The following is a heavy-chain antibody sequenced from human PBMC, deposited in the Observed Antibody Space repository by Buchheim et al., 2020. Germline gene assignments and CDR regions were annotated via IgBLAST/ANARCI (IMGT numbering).Heavy chain of an antibody. V-gene: IGHV3-30*18. J-gene: IGHJ4*02. D-gene: IGHD2-15*01. Sequence: QVQLVESGGGVVQPGTSLRLSCAASGFSFSTYGIQWVRQAPGKGLERVALITSDGSNKYYLDSVKGRFAISRDNSTNTVYLHMNSLRADDSGVYYCAKGGDYDSWGQGTL. CDR3: AKGGDYDS. CDR2: ITSDGSNK. CDR1: GFSFSTYG.